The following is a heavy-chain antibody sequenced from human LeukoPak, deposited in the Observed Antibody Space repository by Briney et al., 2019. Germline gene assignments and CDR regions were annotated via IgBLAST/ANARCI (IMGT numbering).Heavy chain of an antibody. J-gene: IGHJ5*02. D-gene: IGHD2-2*01. CDR2: ISAYNGNT. Sequence: ASVKVSCKASGYTFTSYGISWVRQAPGQGLEWMGWISAYNGNTNYAQKLQGRATMTTDTSTSTAYMELRSLRSDDTAVYYCARDREDIVVVPAAMYWFDPWGQGTLVTVSS. V-gene: IGHV1-18*01. CDR1: GYTFTSYG. CDR3: ARDREDIVVVPAAMYWFDP.